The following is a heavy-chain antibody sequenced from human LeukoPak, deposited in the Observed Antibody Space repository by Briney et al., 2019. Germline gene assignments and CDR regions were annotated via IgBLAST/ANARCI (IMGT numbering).Heavy chain of an antibody. Sequence: GASVKVSCKASGYTFTGYYMHWVRQAPGQGLEWMGWINPNSGNTNYAQKLQGRVTMTTDTSTSTAYMELRSLRSDDTAVYYCARGGQLVLSYWGQGTLVTVSS. CDR2: INPNSGNT. V-gene: IGHV1-18*04. CDR3: ARGGQLVLSY. CDR1: GYTFTGYY. D-gene: IGHD6-13*01. J-gene: IGHJ4*02.